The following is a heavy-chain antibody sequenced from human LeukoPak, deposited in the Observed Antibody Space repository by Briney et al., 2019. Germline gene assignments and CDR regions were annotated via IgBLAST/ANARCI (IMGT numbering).Heavy chain of an antibody. J-gene: IGHJ6*03. D-gene: IGHD6-6*01. CDR3: ARSSSRIGYYYMDV. CDR2: ISSSSSTI. Sequence: GGSLRLSCAASGFTFSSYSMNWVRQAPGKGLEWVSYISSSSSTIYYADSVKGRFTISRDNAKNSLYLQMNSLRAEDTAVYYCARSSSRIGYYYMDVWGKGTTVTVSS. CDR1: GFTFSSYS. V-gene: IGHV3-48*01.